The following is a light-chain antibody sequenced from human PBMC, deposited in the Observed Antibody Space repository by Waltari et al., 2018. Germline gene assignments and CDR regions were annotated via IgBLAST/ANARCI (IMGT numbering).Light chain of an antibody. J-gene: IGKJ1*01. Sequence: DIVMTQSPLSLPVTPGEPASISCRSSQSLLHRNGYNYLDWYRQKPGQSPQLLIYLGSNRASWVPDRFSGSGSGTDFTLKISRVEAEDVGVYYCMQALQTPWTFGQGTKVEIK. CDR3: MQALQTPWT. CDR1: QSLLHRNGYNY. CDR2: LGS. V-gene: IGKV2-28*01.